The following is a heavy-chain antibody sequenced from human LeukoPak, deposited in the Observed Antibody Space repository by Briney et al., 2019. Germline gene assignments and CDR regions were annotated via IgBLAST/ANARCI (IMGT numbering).Heavy chain of an antibody. CDR2: ISSSSSTI. Sequence: GGSLRLSCAASGFTLSSYSMNWVRQAPGKGLEWVSYISSSSSTIYYADSVKGRFTISRDNAKNSLYLQMNSLRAEDTAVYYCARERSILYDSSGHDYWGQGTLVTVSS. CDR1: GFTLSSYS. CDR3: ARERSILYDSSGHDY. V-gene: IGHV3-48*04. J-gene: IGHJ4*02. D-gene: IGHD3-22*01.